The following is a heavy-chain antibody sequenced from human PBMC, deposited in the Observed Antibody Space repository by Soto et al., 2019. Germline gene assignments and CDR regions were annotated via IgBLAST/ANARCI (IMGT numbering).Heavy chain of an antibody. V-gene: IGHV4-59*01. J-gene: IGHJ3*02. CDR2: IYYSGSP. Sequence: SETLSLTCTVSGGSISSYYWSWIRQPPGKGLEWIGYIYYSGSPNYNPSLKSRVTISVDTSKNPFSLKLGSVTAADTAVYYCARGGAVAWGRGIAFDIWGQGTMVTVSS. CDR3: ARGGAVAWGRGIAFDI. CDR1: GGSISSYY. D-gene: IGHD6-19*01.